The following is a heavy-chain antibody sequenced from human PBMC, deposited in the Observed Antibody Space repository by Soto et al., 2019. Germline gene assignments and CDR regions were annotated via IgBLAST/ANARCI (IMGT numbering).Heavy chain of an antibody. CDR2: VNPNNADT. J-gene: IGHJ4*02. CDR3: EKVSRKGSAIDFDY. CDR1: GYTFSNYD. V-gene: IGHV1-8*01. D-gene: IGHD3-10*01. Sequence: QVQLVQSGAELKKPGASVKVSCKASGYTFSNYDMNWVRQATGQGPEWIGWVNPNNADTGYAQKLQGRVTSPTEIPTTTAYLELTTLRSEDTPIYYCEKVSRKGSAIDFDYWGQGTLLTVSS.